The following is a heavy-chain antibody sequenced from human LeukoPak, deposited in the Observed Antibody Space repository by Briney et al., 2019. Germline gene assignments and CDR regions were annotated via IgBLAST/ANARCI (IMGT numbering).Heavy chain of an antibody. Sequence: GGSLRLSCAASGFNFRSYGMHWVRQAPGKGLERVEVISYDESIKYYADSVKGRFTIPRDNSKNTRYLQMNSLRAEDTAVYYCAKDRSGSYDYWGQGTLVTVSS. CDR1: GFNFRSYG. D-gene: IGHD1-26*01. CDR2: ISYDESIK. V-gene: IGHV3-30*18. CDR3: AKDRSGSYDY. J-gene: IGHJ4*02.